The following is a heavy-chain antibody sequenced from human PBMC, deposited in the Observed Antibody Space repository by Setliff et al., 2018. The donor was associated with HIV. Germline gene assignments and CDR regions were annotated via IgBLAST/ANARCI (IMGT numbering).Heavy chain of an antibody. J-gene: IGHJ4*03. V-gene: IGHV4-61*02. Sequence: SETLSLTCTVSGGSISSGSYYWSWIRQPAGKGLEWIGRIYTSGSTNYNPSLKSRLTISVDTSKNQFSLKLSSVTAADTAVYYCARTPKGDYGDYESVGYFDYWG. CDR1: GGSISSGSYY. CDR3: ARTPKGDYGDYESVGYFDY. CDR2: IYTSGST. D-gene: IGHD4-17*01.